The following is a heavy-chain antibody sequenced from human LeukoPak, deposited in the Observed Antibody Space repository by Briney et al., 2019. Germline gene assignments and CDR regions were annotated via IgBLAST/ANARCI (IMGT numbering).Heavy chain of an antibody. CDR1: GITLSNYG. CDR2: ISGSGGGT. J-gene: IGHJ4*02. Sequence: GSLRLSCEVSGITLSNYGMSWVRQAPGKGLEWVAGISGSGGGTNYADSVKGRFTISRDNSKNTLYLQMNSLRAEDTAVYFCAKRGVVIRVILVGFHKEAYYFDSWGQGALVTVSS. CDR3: AKRGVVIRVILVGFHKEAYYFDS. V-gene: IGHV3-23*01. D-gene: IGHD3-22*01.